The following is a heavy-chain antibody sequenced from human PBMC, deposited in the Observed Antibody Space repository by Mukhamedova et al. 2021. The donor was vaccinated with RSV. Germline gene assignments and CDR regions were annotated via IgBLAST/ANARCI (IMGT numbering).Heavy chain of an antibody. D-gene: IGHD5-18*01. Sequence: YAMHWVRQAPGKGLEWVSAISGSGGSTYYADSVKGRFTISRDNSKNTLYLQMNSLRAEDTAVYYCAKDVDTAIVKLRIGYYYMDV. CDR3: AKDVDTAIVKLRIGYYYMDV. CDR1: YA. CDR2: ISGSGGST. J-gene: IGHJ6*03. V-gene: IGHV3-23*01.